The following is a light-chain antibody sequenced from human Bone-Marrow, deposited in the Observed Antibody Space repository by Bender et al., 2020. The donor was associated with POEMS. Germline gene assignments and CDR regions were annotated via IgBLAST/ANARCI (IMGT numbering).Light chain of an antibody. CDR2: EVT. J-gene: IGLJ1*01. V-gene: IGLV2-14*02. CDR3: SSYTRSSTRV. Sequence: QSALTQPASVSGSPGQSITISCTGTSSDVGSSNLLSWYQQHPAKAPKVMIYEVTKRPSGVSDRFSGSKSGNTASLTVSGLQPDDEADYYCSSYTRSSTRVFGTGTKVTVL. CDR1: SSDVGSSNL.